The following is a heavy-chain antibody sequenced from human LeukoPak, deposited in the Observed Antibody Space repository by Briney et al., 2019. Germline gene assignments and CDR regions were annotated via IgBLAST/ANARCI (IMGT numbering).Heavy chain of an antibody. CDR1: GGSFSGYY. Sequence: SETLSLTCAVYGGSFSGYYWSWIRQPPGKGLEWIGEINHGGSTNYNPSLKSRVTISVDTSKNQFSLKLSSVTAADTAVYYCARGLRITGTTWSQGTLVTVSS. CDR3: ARGLRITGTT. V-gene: IGHV4-34*01. CDR2: INHGGST. D-gene: IGHD1-20*01. J-gene: IGHJ4*02.